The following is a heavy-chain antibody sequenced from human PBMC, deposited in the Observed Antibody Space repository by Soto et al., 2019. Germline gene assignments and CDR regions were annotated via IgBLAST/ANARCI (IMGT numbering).Heavy chain of an antibody. Sequence: SVKVSCKASGGTFSSYAISWVRQAPGQGLEWMGGIIPIFGTANYAQKFQGRVTITADESTSTAYMELSSLRSEDTAVYYCAGTCGSGSYYKLPLDYWGQGTLVTVSS. J-gene: IGHJ4*02. D-gene: IGHD3-10*01. CDR3: AGTCGSGSYYKLPLDY. V-gene: IGHV1-69*13. CDR2: IIPIFGTA. CDR1: GGTFSSYA.